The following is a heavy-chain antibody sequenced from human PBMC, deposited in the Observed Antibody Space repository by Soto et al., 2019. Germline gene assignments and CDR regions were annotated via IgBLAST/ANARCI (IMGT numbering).Heavy chain of an antibody. D-gene: IGHD2-21*01. CDR3: ARRAVVAVTGSLDNWLDP. CDR1: GGSIPRYT. J-gene: IGHJ5*02. CDR2: VYNSGST. V-gene: IGHV4-59*01. Sequence: PSETLSLTCTGSGGSIPRYTWNGPRQPPGKALEWIGYVYNSGSTNYNPSLKSRVTTSVDTSKNQFSLKVNSVTAADTAVYYCARRAVVAVTGSLDNWLDPWGQGILVTVS.